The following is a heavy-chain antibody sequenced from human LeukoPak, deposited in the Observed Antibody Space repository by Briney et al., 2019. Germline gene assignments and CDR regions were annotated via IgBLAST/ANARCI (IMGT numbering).Heavy chain of an antibody. CDR1: GGSISSSSYY. J-gene: IGHJ4*02. CDR2: IYYSGST. Sequence: SETLSLTCTVSGGSISSSSYYWGWIRQPPGKGLEWIGSIYYSGSTYYNPSLKSRVTISVDTSKNQFSLKLSSVTAADTAVYYCARDELEMASDYWGQGTLVTVSS. D-gene: IGHD5-24*01. CDR3: ARDELEMASDY. V-gene: IGHV4-39*07.